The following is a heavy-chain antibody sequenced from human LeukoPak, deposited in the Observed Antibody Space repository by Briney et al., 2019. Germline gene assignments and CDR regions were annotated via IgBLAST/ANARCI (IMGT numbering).Heavy chain of an antibody. V-gene: IGHV4-4*07. CDR2: IYTSGST. CDR1: GGSISSYY. J-gene: IGHJ4*02. Sequence: SETLSLTCTISGGSISSYYWSWIRQPAGKGLEWIGRIYTSGSTNYNPSLKSRVTMSVDTSKNQFSLKLRSVTAADTAVYYCARDRQDSSSWGDFDYWGQGTLVTVSS. CDR3: ARDRQDSSSWGDFDY. D-gene: IGHD6-13*01.